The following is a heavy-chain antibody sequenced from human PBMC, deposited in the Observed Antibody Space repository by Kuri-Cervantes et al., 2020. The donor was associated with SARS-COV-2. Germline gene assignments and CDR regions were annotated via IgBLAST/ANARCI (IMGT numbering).Heavy chain of an antibody. V-gene: IGHV3-7*05. CDR3: ARDTHYQLLHLAANEPFDY. CDR2: KKPDGSET. J-gene: IGHJ4*02. D-gene: IGHD2-2*02. CDR1: GFTFSSYW. Sequence: EGSLRLSCAASGFTFSSYWMSWVRQAPAKGLEWVANKKPDGSETYYVDPVKGRFTISRDNAKNSLYLQMDSLRAADTAVSYCARDTHYQLLHLAANEPFDYWGQGTLVTVSS.